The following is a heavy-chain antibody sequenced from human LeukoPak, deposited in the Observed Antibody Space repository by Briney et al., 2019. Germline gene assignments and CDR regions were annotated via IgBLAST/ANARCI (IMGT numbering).Heavy chain of an antibody. V-gene: IGHV6-1*01. J-gene: IGHJ4*02. D-gene: IGHD3-9*01. Sequence: SQTLSLTCAISGDSVSSNNGAWNWIRQSPSRGLEWLGRTYYRSKWYNGYAGSLMSRITISPDTSKNQFSLQVYSVTPEDTAVYYCARDVGTTGWHTYDFWGQGTLVTVSS. CDR2: TYYRSKWYN. CDR1: GDSVSSNNGA. CDR3: ARDVGTTGWHTYDF.